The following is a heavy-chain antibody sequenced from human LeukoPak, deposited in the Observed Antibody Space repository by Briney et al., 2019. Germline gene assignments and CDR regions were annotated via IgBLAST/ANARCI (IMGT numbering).Heavy chain of an antibody. D-gene: IGHD3-10*01. CDR1: GFTFNSYR. V-gene: IGHV3-74*01. Sequence: PGGSLRLSCAASGFTFNSYRMHWVRHGPGKGLVWVSRINSDGSSTNYVDSVKGRFTISRDNAKNTLFLQMNSLRAEDTAVYYCARGNFYSGSGSSPLDYWGLGTLVTVSS. CDR3: ARGNFYSGSGSSPLDY. J-gene: IGHJ4*02. CDR2: INSDGSST.